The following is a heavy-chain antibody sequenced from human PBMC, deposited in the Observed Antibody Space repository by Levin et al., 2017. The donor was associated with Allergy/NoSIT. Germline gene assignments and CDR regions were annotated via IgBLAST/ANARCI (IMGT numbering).Heavy chain of an antibody. D-gene: IGHD3-9*01. CDR3: ARVRVILTGYYRGSQASYYYGMDV. CDR1: GGSFSDYN. J-gene: IGHJ6*02. V-gene: IGHV4-34*01. Sequence: SQTLSLTCAVYGGSFSDYNWSWIRQPPGKGLQWIGEITHSGSTTYTPSLKSRVTILVDTSKNEISLRLSSATAADTAVYYCARVRVILTGYYRGSQASYYYGMDVWGQGTTVTISS. CDR2: ITHSGST.